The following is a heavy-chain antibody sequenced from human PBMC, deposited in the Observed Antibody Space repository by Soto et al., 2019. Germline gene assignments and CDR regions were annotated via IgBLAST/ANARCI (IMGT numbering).Heavy chain of an antibody. Sequence: SETLSLTCSVSGGSVSNKTYWSWIRQPPGKRLEWIGYVYYSGTTNYNPSLKSRVTISVDLSKNQFSLRLSSVTTADTALYYCARTTAVPNTLRSRYFFDNWGQGTLVTVSS. CDR3: ARTTAVPNTLRSRYFFDN. D-gene: IGHD4-17*01. J-gene: IGHJ4*02. V-gene: IGHV4-61*01. CDR2: VYYSGTT. CDR1: GGSVSNKTY.